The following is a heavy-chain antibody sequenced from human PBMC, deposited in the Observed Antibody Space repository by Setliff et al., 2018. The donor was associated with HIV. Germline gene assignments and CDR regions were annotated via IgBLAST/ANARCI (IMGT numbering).Heavy chain of an antibody. D-gene: IGHD1-20*01. CDR1: GYTFINYG. Sequence: GASVKVSCTASGYTFINYGISWVRQAPGQGLEWMGWISAYNGNTNYAQKFQGGVTMTTDTSTSTAYMEMWSLRSDDTAVYFCARDVDNAGTHPPDYWGQGTLVTVSS. CDR2: ISAYNGNT. J-gene: IGHJ4*02. CDR3: ARDVDNAGTHPPDY. V-gene: IGHV1-18*01.